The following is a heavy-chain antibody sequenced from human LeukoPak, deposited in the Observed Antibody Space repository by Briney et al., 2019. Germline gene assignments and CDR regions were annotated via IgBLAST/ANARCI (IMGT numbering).Heavy chain of an antibody. D-gene: IGHD3-10*01. CDR1: GGTSNTSP. Sequence: GSSVKVSCKASGGTSNTSPITWVRQAPGQGLEWMGGIIPLLGTPNYAPKFQGRVTITVDKSTSTAYMELSSLRSEDTAVYYCARGSITMVRGVTYYYYYSMDVWGKGTTVTVSS. CDR3: ARGSITMVRGVTYYYYYSMDV. V-gene: IGHV1-69*06. CDR2: IIPLLGTP. J-gene: IGHJ6*03.